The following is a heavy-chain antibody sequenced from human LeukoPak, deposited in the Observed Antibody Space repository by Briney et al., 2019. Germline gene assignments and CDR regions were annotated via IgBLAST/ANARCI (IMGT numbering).Heavy chain of an antibody. D-gene: IGHD3-3*01. CDR3: ARDSYYDFWSGYCTRDSDY. CDR2: INPNSGGT. Sequence: ASVKVSCKASGYTFTGYYMHWVRQAPGQGLEWMGWINPNSGGTNYAQKFQGRVTMTRDTSISTAYMELSRLRSDDTAVYYCARDSYYDFWSGYCTRDSDYWGQGTLVTVSS. CDR1: GYTFTGYY. V-gene: IGHV1-2*02. J-gene: IGHJ4*02.